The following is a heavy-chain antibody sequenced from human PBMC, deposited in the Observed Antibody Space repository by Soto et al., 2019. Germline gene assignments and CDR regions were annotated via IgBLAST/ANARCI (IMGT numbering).Heavy chain of an antibody. V-gene: IGHV1-69*12. D-gene: IGHD3-10*01. CDR3: MDV. CDR2: IIPVFGTA. CDR1: GGSLTNYG. Sequence: QVQLVQSGAEVKKPGSSVKVSCKASGGSLTNYGVSWVRQAPGQGLEWMGGIIPVFGTANYAQKFQGRVTMAAAEDTAVYYCARGDANKLGVTNYYGMDVWGQGTTVTVSS. J-gene: IGHJ6*02.